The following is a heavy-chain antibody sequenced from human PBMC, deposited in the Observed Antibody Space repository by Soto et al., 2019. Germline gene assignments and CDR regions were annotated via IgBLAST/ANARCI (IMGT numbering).Heavy chain of an antibody. CDR3: ARGPSE. V-gene: IGHV1-2*02. Sequence: QVQLVQSGAEMKSPGSSVKVSCKATGYIFIGSYLHWIRQAPGQGPEWMGSIYPATGDNDYAQTYQGRFILTVDTAIGTAYMELKWLTFDDTGMYYCARGPSEWGQGTLVTVSS. CDR1: GYIFIGSY. CDR2: IYPATGDN. J-gene: IGHJ4*02.